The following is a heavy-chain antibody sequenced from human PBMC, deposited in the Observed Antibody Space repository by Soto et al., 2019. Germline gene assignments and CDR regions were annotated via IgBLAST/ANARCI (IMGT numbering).Heavy chain of an antibody. CDR3: ARAGYDSSGYYLNWFDP. V-gene: IGHV4-59*12. J-gene: IGHJ5*02. D-gene: IGHD3-22*01. CDR1: GGSISSYY. Sequence: SETLSLTCTVSGGSISSYYWSWIRQPPGKGLEWIGYIYYSGSTNYNPSLKSRVTISVNTSKNQFSLKLSSVTAADTAVYYCARAGYDSSGYYLNWFDPWGQGTLVTVSS. CDR2: IYYSGST.